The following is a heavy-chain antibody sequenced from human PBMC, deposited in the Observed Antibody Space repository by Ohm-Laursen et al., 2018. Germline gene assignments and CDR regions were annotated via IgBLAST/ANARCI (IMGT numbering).Heavy chain of an antibody. CDR1: GFTFSNFW. J-gene: IGHJ1*01. CDR2: INSDGSST. CDR3: LSGYGDYGVFQH. Sequence: LSLTCASSGFTFSNFWMHWVRQAPGKGLVWVSRINSDGSSTSYADSVKGRFTISRDNAKNTLYLQMNSLRAEDTAVYYCLSGYGDYGVFQHWGQGTLVTVSS. D-gene: IGHD4-17*01. V-gene: IGHV3-74*01.